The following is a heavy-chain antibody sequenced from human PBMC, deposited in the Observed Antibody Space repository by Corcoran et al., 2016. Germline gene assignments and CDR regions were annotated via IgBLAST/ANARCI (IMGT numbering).Heavy chain of an antibody. J-gene: IGHJ4*02. D-gene: IGHD5-12*01. V-gene: IGHV3-43*01. CDR3: AKEYSGYASYFDY. Sequence: EVQLVASGGVVVQPGGSLRLSCAASGFTFDDYTMHWVRQAPGKGLEWVSLISWDGGSTYYADSVKGRFTISRDNSKNSLYLQMNSLRTEDTALYYCAKEYSGYASYFDYWGQGTLVTVSS. CDR2: ISWDGGST. CDR1: GFTFDDYT.